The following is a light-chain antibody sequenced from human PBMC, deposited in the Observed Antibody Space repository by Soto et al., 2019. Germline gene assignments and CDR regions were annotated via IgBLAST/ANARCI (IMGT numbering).Light chain of an antibody. J-gene: IGLJ3*02. Sequence: QLVLTQPPSVSGAPGQRVAISCTGSSSNIGAGHDVHWYQQLPGTAPKLLIYGNTNRPSGVPDRFSGSKSGTSASLAITGLQAEDEADYYCQSFDSSLSGSVFGGGTKLTVL. CDR3: QSFDSSLSGSV. CDR1: SSNIGAGHD. V-gene: IGLV1-40*01. CDR2: GNT.